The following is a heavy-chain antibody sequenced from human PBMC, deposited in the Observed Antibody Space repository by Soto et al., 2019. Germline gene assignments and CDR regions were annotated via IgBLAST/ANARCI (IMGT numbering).Heavy chain of an antibody. V-gene: IGHV4-34*01. D-gene: IGHD3-22*01. J-gene: IGHJ3*02. CDR2: INHSGST. Sequence: PSETLSLTCAVYGGSFSGYYWSWIRQPPGKGLEWIGEINHSGSTNYNPSLKSRVTISVDTSKNQFSLKLSSVTAADTAVYYCARGFYCDSRAFDIWGQGTMVTVSS. CDR3: ARGFYCDSRAFDI. CDR1: GGSFSGYY.